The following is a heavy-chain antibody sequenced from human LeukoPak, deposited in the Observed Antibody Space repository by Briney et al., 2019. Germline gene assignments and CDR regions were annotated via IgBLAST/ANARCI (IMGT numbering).Heavy chain of an antibody. D-gene: IGHD3-22*01. Sequence: SETLSLTCTVSGGSISSYYWSWIRQPPGKGLEWIGYIYYSGSTNYNPSLKSRVTISVDTSKNQFSLKLSSVTAADTAVYYCASSATYYYDSSGYLDAFDIWGQGTMVTVSS. V-gene: IGHV4-59*01. CDR1: GGSISSYY. CDR2: IYYSGST. CDR3: ASSATYYYDSSGYLDAFDI. J-gene: IGHJ3*02.